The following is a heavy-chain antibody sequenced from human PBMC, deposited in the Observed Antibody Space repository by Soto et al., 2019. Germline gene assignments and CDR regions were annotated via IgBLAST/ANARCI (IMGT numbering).Heavy chain of an antibody. CDR1: GFTFSSFW. CDR2: INTDGSST. J-gene: IGHJ4*02. D-gene: IGHD3-10*01. V-gene: IGHV3-74*01. Sequence: EVQLVESGGGLVQPGGSLRLSCAVSGFTFSSFWMHWVRQAPGEGLVWVSRINTDGSSTSYADSVKGRFTISRDNAKNTLYLQMNSLRVEDTAMYYCAKRGVDTFALSYWGQGPLVTVSS. CDR3: AKRGVDTFALSY.